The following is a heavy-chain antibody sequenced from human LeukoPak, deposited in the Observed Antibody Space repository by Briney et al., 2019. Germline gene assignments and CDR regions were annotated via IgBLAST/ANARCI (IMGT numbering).Heavy chain of an antibody. CDR1: GGSISSYY. J-gene: IGHJ1*01. CDR2: IYYSGST. V-gene: IGHV4-59*01. D-gene: IGHD3-3*01. CDR3: ARSRPGAIFGVAPLYFQH. Sequence: SETLSLTCTVSGGSISSYYWSWIRQPPGKGLEWIGYIYYSGSTNYNPSLKSRVTISVDTSKNQFSLKLSSVTAADTAVYYCARSRPGAIFGVAPLYFQHWGQGTLVTVSS.